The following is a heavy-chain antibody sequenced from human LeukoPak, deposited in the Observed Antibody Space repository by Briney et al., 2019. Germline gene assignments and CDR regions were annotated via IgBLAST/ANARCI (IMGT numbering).Heavy chain of an antibody. D-gene: IGHD5-18*01. CDR1: GYTFTSYA. CDR3: ASVSSYGDFFDY. J-gene: IGHJ4*02. V-gene: IGHV1-3*01. Sequence: ASVNVSCKASGYTFTSYAMHWVRQAPGQRLEWMGWINAGNGNTKYSQKFQGRVTITRDTSASTAYMELSSLRSEDTAVYYCASVSSYGDFFDYWGQGTLVTVSS. CDR2: INAGNGNT.